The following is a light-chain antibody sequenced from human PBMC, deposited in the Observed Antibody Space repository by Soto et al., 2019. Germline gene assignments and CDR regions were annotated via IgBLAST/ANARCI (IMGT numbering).Light chain of an antibody. CDR2: GAS. J-gene: IGKJ4*01. Sequence: DIQMTQSPSSLSASVGDRVTITCRASQDISHYLAWFQQKPGKVPKLLVYGASTLQSGVPSRFSGSGSGTDFTLTISSLQPEDVATYYCQKYNIAPLTFGGGTKVDIK. CDR1: QDISHY. V-gene: IGKV1-27*01. CDR3: QKYNIAPLT.